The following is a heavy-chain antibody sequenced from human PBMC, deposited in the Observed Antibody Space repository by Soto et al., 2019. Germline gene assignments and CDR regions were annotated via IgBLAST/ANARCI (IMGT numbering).Heavy chain of an antibody. V-gene: IGHV3-53*01. Sequence: EVQLVESGGGLIQPGGSLRLSCAASGFTVSSNYMSWVRQAPGKGLEWVSVIYSGGSTYYADSVKGRFTISRDNSKNTLYLQLNSLRAEDTAVYYCARSPMGATYFDYWGQGTLVTVSS. J-gene: IGHJ4*02. CDR1: GFTVSSNY. D-gene: IGHD1-26*01. CDR2: IYSGGST. CDR3: ARSPMGATYFDY.